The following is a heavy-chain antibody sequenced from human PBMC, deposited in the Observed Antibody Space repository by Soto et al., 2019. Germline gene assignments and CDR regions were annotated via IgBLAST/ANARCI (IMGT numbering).Heavy chain of an antibody. CDR3: AKGWMATVTYSDY. J-gene: IGHJ4*02. CDR2: ITGSGGST. V-gene: IGHV3-23*01. D-gene: IGHD4-17*01. CDR1: GFTFSNYA. Sequence: EMQLLESGGGLVQPGGSLRLSCAASGFTFSNYAMSWVRQAPGKGLEWVSAITGSGGSTFYADSVKGRFTISRDNSENTLLRQMKSRRVEATAMYYCAKGWMATVTYSDYWGQGTLVTVSS.